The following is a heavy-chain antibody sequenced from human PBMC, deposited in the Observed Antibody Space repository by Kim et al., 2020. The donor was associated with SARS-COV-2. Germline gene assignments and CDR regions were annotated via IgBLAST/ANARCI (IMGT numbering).Heavy chain of an antibody. J-gene: IGHJ5*02. CDR3: AGDQVDGYWS. D-gene: IGHD5-18*01. V-gene: IGHV3-66*01. Sequence: GTTHYPDAVGGRLTTSRENSKHTLYLQMTSMRAEDTAVYYCAGDQVDGYWSWGQGTLVTVSS. CDR2: GTT.